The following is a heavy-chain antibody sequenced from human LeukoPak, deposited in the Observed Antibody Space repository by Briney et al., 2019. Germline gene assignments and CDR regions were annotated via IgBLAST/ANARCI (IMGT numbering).Heavy chain of an antibody. J-gene: IGHJ6*02. CDR1: GFTFSTYG. Sequence: TGGSVRLSCAASGFTFSTYGMHWVRQAPGKGLEWVAVIWYDGGNKYYADSVKGRFTIARDISNNTLYLQVNSLRAEDTAVYYCARDTFVYSYGYGGYYYGMDVWGQGTTVTVSS. CDR2: IWYDGGNK. V-gene: IGHV3-33*01. CDR3: ARDTFVYSYGYGGYYYGMDV. D-gene: IGHD5-18*01.